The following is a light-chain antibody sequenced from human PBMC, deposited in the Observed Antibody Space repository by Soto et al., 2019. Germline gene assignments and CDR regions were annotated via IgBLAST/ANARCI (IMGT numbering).Light chain of an antibody. V-gene: IGKV4-1*01. J-gene: IGKJ1*01. CDR2: WAS. Sequence: DIVLTQSPDSVAVSLGERATINCKSSQSVLFSINQKNYLAWYHQKPGQPPKLLIYWASIRESGVPTRFSGSGSGTNFTLTISSLQAEDAAVYYCQQYHTTTPTFGMGTK. CDR1: QSVLFSINQKNY. CDR3: QQYHTTTPT.